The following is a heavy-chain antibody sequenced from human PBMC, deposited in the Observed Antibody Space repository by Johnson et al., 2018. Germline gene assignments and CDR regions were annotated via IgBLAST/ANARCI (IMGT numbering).Heavy chain of an antibody. V-gene: IGHV3-53*01. CDR2: IYSGGSGGRI. CDR1: GFIISNKY. CDR3: AGCLRDYYNFGMDV. D-gene: IGHD5/OR15-5a*01. J-gene: IGHJ6*02. Sequence: EVQLVESGGGLVQPGGSLRLSCAASGFIISNKYMTWVRQAPGKGLEWVSIIYSGGSGGRIYYADSVKGRFTISRDNSKNTLFLQMNNLRAEDTAVYYWAGCLRDYYNFGMDVWGQGTTVTVSS.